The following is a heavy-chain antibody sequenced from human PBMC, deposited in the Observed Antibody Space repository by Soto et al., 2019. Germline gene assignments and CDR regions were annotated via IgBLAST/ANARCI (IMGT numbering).Heavy chain of an antibody. D-gene: IGHD3-16*01. CDR2: INNSGGDI. V-gene: IGHV3-23*01. Sequence: EVQLLESGGGLVQPGGSLRLSCAASGFTFSSFALSWVRQAPGKGLEWVSTINNSGGDIYYADSVKGRFTVSRDNSKNTLFLQMNSLRAEDTAIYYCAKSRVDHLWGSSNYWGQGTLVTVSS. CDR1: GFTFSSFA. J-gene: IGHJ4*02. CDR3: AKSRVDHLWGSSNY.